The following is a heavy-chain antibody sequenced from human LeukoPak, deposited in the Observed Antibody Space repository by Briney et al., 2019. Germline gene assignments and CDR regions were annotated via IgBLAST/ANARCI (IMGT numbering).Heavy chain of an antibody. Sequence: GGSLRLSRAASAFTFGSLSANCFSPAPGQGLEWVSYISGSGNTIYYADSVKGRFTISRDNAKDSLYLQMNSVRVEDTAVYYCARESPGGYWGQGTLVTVSS. CDR2: ISGSGNTI. CDR1: AFTFGSLS. D-gene: IGHD3-10*01. CDR3: ARESPGGY. V-gene: IGHV3-48*03. J-gene: IGHJ4*02.